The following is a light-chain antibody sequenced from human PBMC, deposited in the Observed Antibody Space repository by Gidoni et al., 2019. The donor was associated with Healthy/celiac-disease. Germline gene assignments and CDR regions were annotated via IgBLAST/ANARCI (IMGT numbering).Light chain of an antibody. Sequence: IQMTQSPSSLSASLVDRVAITCRASQSIISYLNWYQQQPGKDPKHLIYDASSLQSGVPSRLSGSGSGTDFTLTISSRQPEDFATYYCQQSYSTPRITFGGGTKVEIK. J-gene: IGKJ4*01. V-gene: IGKV1-39*01. CDR1: QSIISY. CDR2: DAS. CDR3: QQSYSTPRIT.